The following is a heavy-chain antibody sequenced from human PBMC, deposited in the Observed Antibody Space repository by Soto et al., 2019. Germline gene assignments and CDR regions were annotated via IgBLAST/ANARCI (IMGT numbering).Heavy chain of an antibody. Sequence: GESLKISCKGSGYSFSTYWIAWVRQMPGKGLEWMGIIYPGDSDTRYSLSLQGQVTISADKSISTAYLQWSSLKASDTAIYYCARSPTEGGKMDVWGQGTTVTSP. J-gene: IGHJ6*02. D-gene: IGHD3-16*01. V-gene: IGHV5-51*01. CDR3: ARSPTEGGKMDV. CDR2: IYPGDSDT. CDR1: GYSFSTYW.